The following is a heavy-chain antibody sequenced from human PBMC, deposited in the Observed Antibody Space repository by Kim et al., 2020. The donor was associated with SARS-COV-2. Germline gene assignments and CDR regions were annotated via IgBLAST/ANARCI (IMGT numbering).Heavy chain of an antibody. D-gene: IGHD3-10*01. V-gene: IGHV4-34*01. CDR1: GGSFSGYY. J-gene: IGHJ6*02. Sequence: SETLSLTCAVYGGSFSGYYWSWIRQPPGKGLEWIGEINHSGSTNYNPSLKSRVTISVDMSKNQFSLKLSSVTAADTAVYYCARGAGGPLWFGESAPYYYYYGMDVWGQGTTVTVSS. CDR3: ARGAGGPLWFGESAPYYYYYGMDV. CDR2: INHSGST.